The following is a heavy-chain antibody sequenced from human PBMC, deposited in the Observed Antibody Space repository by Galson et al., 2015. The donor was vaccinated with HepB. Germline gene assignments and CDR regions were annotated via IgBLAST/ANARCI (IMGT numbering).Heavy chain of an antibody. CDR2: ITTSSSFR. CDR1: GFTFSDYY. D-gene: IGHD1-26*01. J-gene: IGHJ6*02. V-gene: IGHV3-11*06. CDR3: ARDFSGSYYAYYGMDV. Sequence: SLRLSCAASGFTFSDYYMSWVRQAPGKGLEWVSYITTSSSFRNYADSVKGRFTVSRDNAKNSLFLQMNSLRAEDTAVYYCARDFSGSYYAYYGMDVWGPGTTVTVSS.